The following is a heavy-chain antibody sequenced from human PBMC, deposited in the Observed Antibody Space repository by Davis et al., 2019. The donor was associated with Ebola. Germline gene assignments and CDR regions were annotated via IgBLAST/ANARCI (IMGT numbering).Heavy chain of an antibody. CDR1: GFTSSSYA. CDR2: ISGSGGST. D-gene: IGHD2-2*01. CDR3: AREMAVGYCSSTSCRGGFDP. J-gene: IGHJ5*02. V-gene: IGHV3-23*01. Sequence: GESLKISCAASGFTSSSYAMSWVRQAPGKGLEWVSAISGSGGSTYYADSVKGRFTISRDNSKNTLYLQMNSLRAEDTAVYYCAREMAVGYCSSTSCRGGFDPWGQGTLVTVSS.